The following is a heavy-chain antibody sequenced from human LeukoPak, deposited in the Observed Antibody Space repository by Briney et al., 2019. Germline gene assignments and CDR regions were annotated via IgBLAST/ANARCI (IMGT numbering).Heavy chain of an antibody. CDR2: IYYSGTT. J-gene: IGHJ5*02. V-gene: IGHV4-39*07. Sequence: SETLSLTCTVSGCSISSSSYYWCWIRQPPGKGLERIGSIYYSGTTHYSPSLKIRVTISVDTSKNQFSLKLASVTAADTAIYYFAKGAGGFSYYNWFDPWGQGTLVTVSS. CDR3: AKGAGGFSYYNWFDP. CDR1: GCSISSSSYY. D-gene: IGHD3-16*01.